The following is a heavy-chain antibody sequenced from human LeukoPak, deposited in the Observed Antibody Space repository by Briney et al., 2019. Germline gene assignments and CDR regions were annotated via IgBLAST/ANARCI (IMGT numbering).Heavy chain of an antibody. CDR2: IYYSGST. V-gene: IGHV4-39*07. D-gene: IGHD6-13*01. J-gene: IGHJ4*02. CDR3: ARGLRYSSRPFY. CDR1: GGSISNSSYY. Sequence: KASETLSLTCTVSGGSISNSSYYWGWIRQPPGKGLEWIGSIYYSGSTYYNPSLKSRVTISVDTSKNQFSLKLSSVTAADTAVYYCARGLRYSSRPFYWGQGTLVTVSS.